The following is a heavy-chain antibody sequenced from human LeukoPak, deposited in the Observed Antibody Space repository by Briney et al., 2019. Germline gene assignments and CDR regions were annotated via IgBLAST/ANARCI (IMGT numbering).Heavy chain of an antibody. CDR3: ARGAGSSWYFYFDY. V-gene: IGHV3-20*01. D-gene: IGHD6-13*01. CDR1: GFTFSNYG. Sequence: PGGSLRLSCAASGFTFSNYGMSWVRQAPGKGLEWVSGIKWDGGSTGYADSVKGRFTISRDNAKNSLYLQMNSLRVEDTAVYHCARGAGSSWYFYFDYWGQGTLVTVSS. CDR2: IKWDGGST. J-gene: IGHJ4*02.